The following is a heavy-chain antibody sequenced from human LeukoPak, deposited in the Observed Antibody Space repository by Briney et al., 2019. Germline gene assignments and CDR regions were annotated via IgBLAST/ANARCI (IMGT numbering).Heavy chain of an antibody. CDR3: ARSRGDFSYFDY. J-gene: IGHJ4*02. D-gene: IGHD4-17*01. V-gene: IGHV4-39*07. CDR2: IYYCGST. CDR1: GGSISSSSYY. Sequence: SETLSLTCTVSGGSISSSSYYWGWIRQPPGKGLEWIGSIYYCGSTYYNPSLKSRVTISVDTSKNQFSLKLSSVTAADTAVYYCARSRGDFSYFDYWGQGTLVTVSS.